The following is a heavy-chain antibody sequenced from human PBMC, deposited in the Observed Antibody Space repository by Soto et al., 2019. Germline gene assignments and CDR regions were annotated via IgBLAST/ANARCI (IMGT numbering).Heavy chain of an antibody. CDR3: ARDRAYYYDSNWFDP. J-gene: IGHJ5*02. D-gene: IGHD3-22*01. Sequence: QVQLVQSGAELKKPGASVRVSLMASGYPLTSNSISWVRQAPGQGLEWMGWISAYNGNTNFAQKFRDRVTMTTDTSTSTAYMALTSLRSDDTSVYYCARDRAYYYDSNWFDPWGQGTLVTVSS. V-gene: IGHV1-18*01. CDR2: ISAYNGNT. CDR1: GYPLTSNS.